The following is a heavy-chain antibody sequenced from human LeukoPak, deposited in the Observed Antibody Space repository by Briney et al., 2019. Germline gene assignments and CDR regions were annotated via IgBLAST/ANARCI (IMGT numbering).Heavy chain of an antibody. CDR2: ISGSGGST. CDR1: GFTFSSYV. CDR3: AKDGAITRVFDP. Sequence: GGSLRLSCAASGFTFSSYVMSWVRQAPGKGLEWVSSISGSGGSTYYGDSVKGRFTISRDNSKNTLHLQMTSLTDEDTAVYYCAKDGAITRVFDPWGQGTLVTVSS. V-gene: IGHV3-23*01. J-gene: IGHJ5*02. D-gene: IGHD5-24*01.